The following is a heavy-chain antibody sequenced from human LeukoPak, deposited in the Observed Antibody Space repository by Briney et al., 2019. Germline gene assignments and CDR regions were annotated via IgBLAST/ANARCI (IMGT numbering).Heavy chain of an antibody. CDR3: AKALEQETVIALDS. CDR2: ISGSGGST. D-gene: IGHD6-13*01. J-gene: IGHJ4*02. CDR1: GFTFSTYA. V-gene: IGHV3-23*01. Sequence: GGSLRLSFAGSGFTFSTYAMRWVRQAPGKGLEWVSAISGSGGSTYYADSVKGRFTISRDNSKNTLYLQMNSLRAEDTSIYFCAKALEQETVIALDSWGQGTLVTVSS.